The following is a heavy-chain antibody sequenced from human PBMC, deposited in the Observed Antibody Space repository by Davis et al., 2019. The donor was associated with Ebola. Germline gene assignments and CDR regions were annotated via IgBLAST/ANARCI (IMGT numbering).Heavy chain of an antibody. CDR2: IIPILGIA. J-gene: IGHJ1*01. Sequence: SVKVSCKASGGTFSSYTISWVRQAPGQGLEWMGRIIPILGIANYAQKFQGRVTITADKSTSTAYMELSSLRSEDTAVYYCARDPLLEQQLVSQDAEYFQHWGQGTLVTVSS. CDR3: ARDPLLEQQLVSQDAEYFQH. V-gene: IGHV1-69*04. CDR1: GGTFSSYT. D-gene: IGHD6-13*01.